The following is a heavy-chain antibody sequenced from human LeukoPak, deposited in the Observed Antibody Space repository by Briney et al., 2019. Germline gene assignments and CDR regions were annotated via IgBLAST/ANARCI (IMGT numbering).Heavy chain of an antibody. CDR1: GFTFGNAW. Sequence: GGSLRLSCAASGFTFGNAWMSWVRQAPGKGLEWVGRIKSKTDGGTTDYAAPVKGRFTISRDDSKNTLYLQMNSLKTEDTAVYYCTTYYDFWSGYYNGRNYWGQGTLVTVSS. CDR3: TTYYDFWSGYYNGRNY. V-gene: IGHV3-15*01. J-gene: IGHJ4*02. CDR2: IKSKTDGGTT. D-gene: IGHD3-3*01.